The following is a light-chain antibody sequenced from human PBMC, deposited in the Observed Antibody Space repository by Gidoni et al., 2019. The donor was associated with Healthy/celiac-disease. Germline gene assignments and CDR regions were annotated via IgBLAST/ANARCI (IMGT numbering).Light chain of an antibody. Sequence: IVMTQSPATLSVSPGERATLSCRASQSVSSNLAWYQQKPGQAPRRLIYCASTRATGIPARFSGSGSGTDFTLTISSLQSEDFAVYYCQQYNNWPPWTFGQGTKVEIK. CDR2: CAS. CDR1: QSVSSN. J-gene: IGKJ1*01. V-gene: IGKV3-15*01. CDR3: QQYNNWPPWT.